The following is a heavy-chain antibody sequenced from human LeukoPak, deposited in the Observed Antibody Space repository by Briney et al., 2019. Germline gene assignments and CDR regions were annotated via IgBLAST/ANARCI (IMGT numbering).Heavy chain of an antibody. V-gene: IGHV4-39*07. CDR3: ASIIRYCGGDCYSPSFDY. D-gene: IGHD2-21*02. CDR2: IYYSGST. CDR1: GGSISSSSYY. J-gene: IGHJ4*02. Sequence: SETLSLTCTVSGGSISSSSYYWGWIRQPPGKGLEWIGSIYYSGSTYYNPSLKSRVTISVDTSKNQFSLKLSSVTAADTAVYYCASIIRYCGGDCYSPSFDYWGQGTLVTVSS.